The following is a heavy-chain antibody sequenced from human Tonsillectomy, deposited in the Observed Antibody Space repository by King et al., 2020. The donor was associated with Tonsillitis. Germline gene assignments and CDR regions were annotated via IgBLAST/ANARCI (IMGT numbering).Heavy chain of an antibody. V-gene: IGHV3-53*01. CDR3: TSGGFSSASFDY. Sequence: VQLVESGGGLIQPGGSLRLSCAASGFTVSSNYMSWVRQAPGKGLEGVSIIYTAGSTSYADSVKGRFTISRDTSKNTLYLQMNSLRAEDTAVYYCTSGGFSSASFDYWGQGTMVTVSS. CDR2: IYTAGST. J-gene: IGHJ4*02. D-gene: IGHD6-25*01. CDR1: GFTVSSNY.